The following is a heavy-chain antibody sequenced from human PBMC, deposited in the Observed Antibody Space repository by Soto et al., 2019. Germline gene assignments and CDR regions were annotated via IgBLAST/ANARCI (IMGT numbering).Heavy chain of an antibody. Sequence: GGSLRLSCAASRFTFRNYGMSWVRQGPGKGLEWVSGISPTGEQRFYVDSVKGRFFISRDNSQNTLSLEMSNLRADDTAVYYCAKRYGSGSYRDFNSYYGMDIWGQGTSVTVS. V-gene: IGHV3-23*01. CDR2: ISPTGEQR. CDR1: RFTFRNYG. J-gene: IGHJ6*02. D-gene: IGHD3-10*01. CDR3: AKRYGSGSYRDFNSYYGMDI.